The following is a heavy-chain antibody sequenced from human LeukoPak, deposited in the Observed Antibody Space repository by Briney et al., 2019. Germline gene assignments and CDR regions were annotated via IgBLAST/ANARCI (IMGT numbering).Heavy chain of an antibody. CDR2: IKEDGSEK. J-gene: IGHJ4*02. CDR1: GFTFSSYW. Sequence: GGSLRLSCGASGFTFSSYWMSWVRQAPGKGLEWVANIKEDGSEKYYVDSVKGRFTISRDNTKNSLYLQMNSLRAEDTAIYYCAREFSWGQGTLVTVSS. CDR3: AREFS. V-gene: IGHV3-7*01.